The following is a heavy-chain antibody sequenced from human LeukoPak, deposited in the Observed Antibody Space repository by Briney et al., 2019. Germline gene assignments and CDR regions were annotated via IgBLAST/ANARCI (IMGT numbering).Heavy chain of an antibody. Sequence: EASVKVSCKASGYTFTGYYMHWVRQAPGQGLEWMGWINPNSGGTNYAQKFQGRVTMTRDTSISTAYMELSRLRSDDTAVYYCAREGYYDSSGYYYTKAFDIWGQGTMVTVSS. J-gene: IGHJ3*02. CDR3: AREGYYDSSGYYYTKAFDI. D-gene: IGHD3-22*01. V-gene: IGHV1-2*02. CDR2: INPNSGGT. CDR1: GYTFTGYY.